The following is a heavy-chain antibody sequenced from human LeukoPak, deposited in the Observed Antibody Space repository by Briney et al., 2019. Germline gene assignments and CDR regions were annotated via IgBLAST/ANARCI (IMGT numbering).Heavy chain of an antibody. D-gene: IGHD2-21*01. Sequence: GRSLRLSCAASGFTFGAYGMHWVRQAPGKGLEWVGRIKSKTDGGTTDYAAPVKGRFTISRDDSKNTLYLQMNSLKTEDTAVYYCTTDAPSAYCGGDCDYWGQGALVTVSS. CDR3: TTDAPSAYCGGDCDY. V-gene: IGHV3-15*01. CDR2: IKSKTDGGTT. CDR1: GFTFGAYG. J-gene: IGHJ4*02.